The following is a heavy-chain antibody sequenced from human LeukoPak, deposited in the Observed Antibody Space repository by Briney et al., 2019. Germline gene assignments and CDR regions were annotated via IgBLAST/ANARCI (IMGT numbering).Heavy chain of an antibody. CDR3: ARQNGGDQQGAFDI. J-gene: IGHJ3*02. CDR2: ISAYNGNT. Sequence: ASVKVSCKASGYTFTSYGISWVRQAPGQGLEWMGWISAYNGNTSYAQKLQGRVTMTTDTSTSTAYMELRSLRSDDTAVYYCARQNGGDQQGAFDIWGQGTMVTVSS. D-gene: IGHD3-16*01. CDR1: GYTFTSYG. V-gene: IGHV1-18*01.